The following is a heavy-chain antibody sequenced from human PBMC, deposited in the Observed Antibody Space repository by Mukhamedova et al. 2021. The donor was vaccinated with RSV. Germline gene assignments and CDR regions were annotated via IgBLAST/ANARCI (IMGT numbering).Heavy chain of an antibody. CDR2: ISGSGGST. CDR3: AKPREPARPVLPFSYFDY. Sequence: AMSWVRQAPGKGLEWVSAISGSGGSTYYADSVKGRFTISRDNSKNTLYLQMNSLRAEDTAVYYCAKPREPARPVLPFSYFDYWGQ. J-gene: IGHJ4*02. CDR1: A. D-gene: IGHD6-6*01. V-gene: IGHV3-23*01.